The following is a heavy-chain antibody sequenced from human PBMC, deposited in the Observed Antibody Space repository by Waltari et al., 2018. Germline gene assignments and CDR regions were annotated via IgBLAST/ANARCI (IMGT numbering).Heavy chain of an antibody. CDR3: ARDRVPAAQGDYYGMDV. J-gene: IGHJ6*02. Sequence: EVQLVESGGGLIQPGGSLRLSCAASGFTVSSNYMSWVRQAPGKGLEWVSVMYSGGSTYDADSVKGRFTISRDNSKNTLYLQMNSLRAEDTAVYYCARDRVPAAQGDYYGMDVWGQGTTVTVSS. CDR1: GFTVSSNY. D-gene: IGHD2-2*01. V-gene: IGHV3-53*01. CDR2: MYSGGST.